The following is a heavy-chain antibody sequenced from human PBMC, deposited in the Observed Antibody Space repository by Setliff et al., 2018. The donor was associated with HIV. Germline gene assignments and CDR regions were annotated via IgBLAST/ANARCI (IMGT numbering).Heavy chain of an antibody. Sequence: SETLSLTCTVSGGSISSYYWSWIRQPPGKGMEWIGYIYASWSVNYNPSLNSRVTISVDTSKNQFSLKVNSVTAADTAVYYCARSPRIGVAGEFEYWGQGTLVTVSS. CDR2: IYASWSV. J-gene: IGHJ4*02. CDR1: GGSISSYY. V-gene: IGHV4-4*09. CDR3: ARSPRIGVAGEFEY. D-gene: IGHD6-19*01.